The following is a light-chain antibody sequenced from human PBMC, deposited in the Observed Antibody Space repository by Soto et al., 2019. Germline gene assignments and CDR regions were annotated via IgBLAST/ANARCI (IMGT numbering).Light chain of an antibody. Sequence: VVTQPPSVSGAPGQRVTISCTGSSSNIGAGYAVHWYQQLPGTAPKLLIYDNNNRPSGVPDRFSGSESGTSASLAITGLQAEDEADYYCQSYDSSLSGVVFGGGTKLTVL. CDR1: SSNIGAGYA. J-gene: IGLJ2*01. V-gene: IGLV1-40*01. CDR3: QSYDSSLSGVV. CDR2: DNN.